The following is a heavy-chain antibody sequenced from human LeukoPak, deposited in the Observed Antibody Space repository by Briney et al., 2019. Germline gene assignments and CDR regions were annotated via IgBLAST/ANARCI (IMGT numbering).Heavy chain of an antibody. V-gene: IGHV3-23*01. Sequence: GGSLRLSCAASGFTFSSYSMKWVRQAPGKGLEWVSAITGSGGSTYYADSVKGRFTISRDNSKNTLYLQMNSLRAEDTAVYYCAKLLMAMVRGVDIDCWGQGTLVTVSS. CDR1: GFTFSSYS. J-gene: IGHJ4*02. CDR2: ITGSGGST. D-gene: IGHD3-10*01. CDR3: AKLLMAMVRGVDIDC.